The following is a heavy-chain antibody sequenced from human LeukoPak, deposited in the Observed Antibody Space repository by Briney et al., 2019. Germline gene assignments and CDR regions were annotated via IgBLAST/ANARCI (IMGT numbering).Heavy chain of an antibody. CDR2: INHSGSA. V-gene: IGHV4-34*01. CDR1: GGSFSGYY. CDR3: ARRGGIQLWLL. Sequence: SETLSLTCAVYGGSFSGYYWSWIRQPPGKGLEWIGEINHSGSANYNPSLKSRVTISVDTSKNQFSLKLSSVTAADTAVYYCARRGGIQLWLLWGQGTLVTVSS. D-gene: IGHD5-18*01. J-gene: IGHJ4*02.